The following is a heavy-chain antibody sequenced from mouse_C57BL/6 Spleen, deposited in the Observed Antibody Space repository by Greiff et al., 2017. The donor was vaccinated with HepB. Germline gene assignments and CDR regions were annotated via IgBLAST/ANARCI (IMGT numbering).Heavy chain of an antibody. CDR1: GYTFTSYW. CDR2: IDPSDSYT. Sequence: QVHVKQPGAELVKPGASVKLSCKASGYTFTSYWMQWVKQRPGQGLEWIGEIDPSDSYTNYNQKFKGKATLTVDTSSSTAYMQLSSLTSEDSAVYYCARRISIWGYAMDYWGQGTSVTVSS. V-gene: IGHV1-50*01. CDR3: ARRISIWGYAMDY. J-gene: IGHJ4*01.